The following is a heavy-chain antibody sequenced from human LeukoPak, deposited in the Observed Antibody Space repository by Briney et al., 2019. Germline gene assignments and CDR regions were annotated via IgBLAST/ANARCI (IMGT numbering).Heavy chain of an antibody. CDR1: GGSISSYY. V-gene: IGHV4-4*07. CDR2: IYTSGST. D-gene: IGHD3-3*01. J-gene: IGHJ4*02. CDR3: ARGVGDFWSGYFD. Sequence: AETLSLTCTVSGGSISSYYWSWVRQPAGRGREGIGRIYTSGSTNYNPSLKSRVTMSVDTSKNQFSLKLSSVTAADTAVYYCARGVGDFWSGYFDWGQGTLVTVSS.